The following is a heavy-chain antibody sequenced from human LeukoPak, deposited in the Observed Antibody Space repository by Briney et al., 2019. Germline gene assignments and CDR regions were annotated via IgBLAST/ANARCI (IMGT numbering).Heavy chain of an antibody. V-gene: IGHV1-46*01. D-gene: IGHD6-13*01. CDR1: GYTFSMYN. Sequence: ASVKDSCKASGYTFSMYNMHWVRQAPGQGLEWMGIINPSGGTSYAQKLQGRITMTRDTSTSTLYMELSSLRSEDTAVYYCAREGVAGTGLDYWGQGTLVTVSS. CDR3: AREGVAGTGLDY. CDR2: INPSGGT. J-gene: IGHJ4*02.